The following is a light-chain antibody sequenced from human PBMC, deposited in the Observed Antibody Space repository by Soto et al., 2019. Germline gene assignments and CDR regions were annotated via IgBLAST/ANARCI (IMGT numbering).Light chain of an antibody. Sequence: AIQLTHSLSSVSASVSDRVTITYRASQGISTLLAWYQQKPGKAPKVLIYESSLLQSGVPSRFSGSGSGTDFTLTISSLQPEDFATYYCQHFKSFPITFRQGTRLEI. J-gene: IGKJ5*01. V-gene: IGKV1-13*02. CDR1: QGISTL. CDR3: QHFKSFPIT. CDR2: ESS.